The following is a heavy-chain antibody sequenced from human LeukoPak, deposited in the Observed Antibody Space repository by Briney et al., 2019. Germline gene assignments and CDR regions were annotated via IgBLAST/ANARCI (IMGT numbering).Heavy chain of an antibody. Sequence: GGSLRLSCAASGFTVSSNYMSWVRQAPGKGLEWASVIYSGGDRYYPDSVKGRFTISRDSSKNTLYLQINSLTADDTAVYYCASPYNNSWYGLGYWGQGTLVTVSS. CDR3: ASPYNNSWYGLGY. J-gene: IGHJ4*02. V-gene: IGHV3-53*01. CDR2: IYSGGDR. D-gene: IGHD6-13*01. CDR1: GFTVSSNY.